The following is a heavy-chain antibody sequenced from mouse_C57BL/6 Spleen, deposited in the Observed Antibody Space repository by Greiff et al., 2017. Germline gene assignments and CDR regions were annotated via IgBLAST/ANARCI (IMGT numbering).Heavy chain of an antibody. CDR1: GYTFTSYW. J-gene: IGHJ2*01. V-gene: IGHV1-53*01. D-gene: IGHD1-1*01. CDR2: LNPSTGGT. CDR3: AREDYEGFDY. Sequence: QVQLKQSGPELVKPGASVKLSCKASGYTFTSYWMHWVKQRPGQGLEWIGNLNPSTGGTNYNEKFKSKSTLTVDKSSSTADLQLSSQTSEDAAVYYCAREDYEGFDYWGQGTTLTVSS.